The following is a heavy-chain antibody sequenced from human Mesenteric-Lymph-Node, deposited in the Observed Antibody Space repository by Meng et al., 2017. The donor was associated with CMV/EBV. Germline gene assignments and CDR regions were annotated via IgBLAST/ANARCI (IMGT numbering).Heavy chain of an antibody. Sequence: SETLSLTCNVSGVSVSRSSYYWGWIRQPPGKGLEWIGSIYYSGSTYYNPSLKSRVTISVDTSKNQFSLKLSSVTAADTAVYYCARDRVVIAMRPYYFDYWGQGTLVTVSS. D-gene: IGHD2-21*01. CDR3: ARDRVVIAMRPYYFDY. CDR2: IYYSGST. J-gene: IGHJ4*02. V-gene: IGHV4-39*07. CDR1: GVSVSRSSYY.